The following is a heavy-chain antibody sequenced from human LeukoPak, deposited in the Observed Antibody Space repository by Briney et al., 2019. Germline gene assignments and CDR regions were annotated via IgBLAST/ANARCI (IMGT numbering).Heavy chain of an antibody. CDR2: IGTAGDT. Sequence: GGSLRLSCAASGFTFSSYDMHWVRQATGKGLEWVSAIGTAGDTYYPGSVKGRFTISRENAKNSLYLQMNSLRAGDTAVYYCARAGGGGSYPILEFDYWGQGTLVTVSS. CDR3: ARAGGGGSYPILEFDY. D-gene: IGHD1-26*01. J-gene: IGHJ4*02. CDR1: GFTFSSYD. V-gene: IGHV3-13*01.